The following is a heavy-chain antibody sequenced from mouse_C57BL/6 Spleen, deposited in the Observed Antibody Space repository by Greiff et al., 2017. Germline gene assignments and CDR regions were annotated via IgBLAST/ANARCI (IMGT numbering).Heavy chain of an antibody. CDR1: GYTFTDYY. V-gene: IGHV1-26*01. Sequence: EVQLQQSGPELVKPGASVKISCKASGYTFTDYYMNWVKQSHGKSLEWIGDINPNNGGTSYNQKFKGKATLTVDKSSSTAYMQLSSLTSEDSAVYYCARGNYYGSSYWFAYWGQGTLVTVSA. CDR3: ARGNYYGSSYWFAY. D-gene: IGHD1-1*01. J-gene: IGHJ3*01. CDR2: INPNNGGT.